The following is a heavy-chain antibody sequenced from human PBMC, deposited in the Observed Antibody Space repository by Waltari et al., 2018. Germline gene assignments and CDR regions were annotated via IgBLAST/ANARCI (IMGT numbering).Heavy chain of an antibody. J-gene: IGHJ1*01. CDR3: AKAPYQLPYVDS. Sequence: LESGGGLAQPGGSLKLSCVASGFTFDHFAMNWVRQTPQKGLGWFARITSGGATKYADSVMGRFTSSRDNSINALYLHMDDLRTDDTATYFCAKAPYQLPYVDSWGQGTLVTVSS. CDR2: ITSGGAT. D-gene: IGHD2-2*01. CDR1: GFTFDHFA. V-gene: IGHV3-23*01.